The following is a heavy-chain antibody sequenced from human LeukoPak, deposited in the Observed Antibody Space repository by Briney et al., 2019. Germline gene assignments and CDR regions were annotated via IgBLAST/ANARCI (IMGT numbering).Heavy chain of an antibody. Sequence: GGSLRLSCAASGFTFSSYGMSWFRQAPGKGLEGVSAISGSGGSTYYADSVKGRFTISRDNSKNTLSLQMNSLRAADTAVYYCAREGDIVGPSHYYYYMDVWGKGTTVTVSS. D-gene: IGHD5-12*01. J-gene: IGHJ6*03. CDR2: ISGSGGST. V-gene: IGHV3-23*01. CDR3: AREGDIVGPSHYYYYMDV. CDR1: GFTFSSYG.